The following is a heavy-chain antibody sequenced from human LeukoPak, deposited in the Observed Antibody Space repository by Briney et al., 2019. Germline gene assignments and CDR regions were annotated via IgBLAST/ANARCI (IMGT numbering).Heavy chain of an antibody. V-gene: IGHV3-48*01. Sequence: GGSLRLSCAASGFIFSSYSMNWVRQAPGKGLEWVSYISSSSSTMYYAASVKGRFSISRDNAQNSLYLQMDSLRPDDTAVYYCARGVNYAFDYWGQGTLVTVSS. CDR1: GFIFSSYS. CDR3: ARGVNYAFDY. CDR2: ISSSSSTM. D-gene: IGHD3-16*01. J-gene: IGHJ4*02.